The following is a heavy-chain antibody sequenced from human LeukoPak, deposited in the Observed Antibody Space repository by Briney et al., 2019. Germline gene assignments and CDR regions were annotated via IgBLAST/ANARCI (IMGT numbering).Heavy chain of an antibody. CDR3: ARDYYGSGTDYYGMDV. D-gene: IGHD3-10*01. CDR2: IYYSGST. J-gene: IGHJ6*02. CDR1: GGSISSGDYY. Sequence: SETLSLTCTVSGGSISSGDYYWSWIRQPPGKGLEWIGYIYYSGSTYYNPSLKSRVTISVDTSKNQFSLKLSSVTAADTAVYYCARDYYGSGTDYYGMDVWGQGTTVTVSS. V-gene: IGHV4-30-4*01.